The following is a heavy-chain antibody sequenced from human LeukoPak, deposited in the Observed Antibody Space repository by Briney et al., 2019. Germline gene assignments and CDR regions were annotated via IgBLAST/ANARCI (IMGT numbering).Heavy chain of an antibody. V-gene: IGHV3-23*01. CDR3: GKDRAIAATGRFSGLFDY. CDR1: GFTFSSYA. Sequence: GGSLRLSCAASGFTFSSYAMSWVRQAPGEGLEWVSAISGSGGTTYYADSVKGRFTISRDNSKNTLYLQMNSLRAEDTAVYYCGKDRAIAATGRFSGLFDYWGQGTLVTVSS. CDR2: ISGSGGTT. D-gene: IGHD6-13*01. J-gene: IGHJ4*02.